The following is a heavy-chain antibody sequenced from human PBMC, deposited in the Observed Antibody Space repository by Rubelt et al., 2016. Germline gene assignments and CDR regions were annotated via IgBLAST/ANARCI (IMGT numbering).Heavy chain of an antibody. D-gene: IGHD5-18*01. Sequence: QVQLQESGPGLVKPSQTLSLACSVSGYSIGSGYYWAWIRQPPGQGLEYIGSVQYSGGVDSNSSLTSRVTISVETSQNQVALSGRVGTAAETACDDWAGDRNWGYTEAGHWGQGTLVSVSS. CDR2: VQYSGGV. CDR1: GYSIGSGYY. V-gene: IGHV4-38-2*02. J-gene: IGHJ4*02. CDR3: AGDRNWGYTEAGH.